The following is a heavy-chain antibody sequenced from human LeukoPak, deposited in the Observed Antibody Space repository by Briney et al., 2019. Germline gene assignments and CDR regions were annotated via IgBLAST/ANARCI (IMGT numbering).Heavy chain of an antibody. Sequence: PSETLSLTCTVSGGSISSRSYYWGWIRQPPGKGLEWIGSIYYSGSTYYNPSLKSRVTISVDTSKNQFSLKLSSVTAADTAVYYCASPQDCSSTSCYWFDPWGQGTLVTVSS. J-gene: IGHJ5*02. CDR1: GGSISSRSYY. D-gene: IGHD2-2*01. V-gene: IGHV4-39*07. CDR3: ASPQDCSSTSCYWFDP. CDR2: IYYSGST.